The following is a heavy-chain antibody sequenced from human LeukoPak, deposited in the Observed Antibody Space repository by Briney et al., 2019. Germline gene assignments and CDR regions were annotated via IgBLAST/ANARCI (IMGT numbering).Heavy chain of an antibody. CDR1: GFTFSSYW. J-gene: IGHJ4*02. CDR2: INSDGSST. D-gene: IGHD3-3*01. Sequence: GGSLRLSCAASGFTFSSYWMHWVRQAPGKGLGWVSRINSDGSSTSYADSVKGRFTISRDNAKNTLYLQMNSLRAEDTAVYYCARLYYDFWSGYLYYFDYWGQGTLVTVSS. V-gene: IGHV3-74*01. CDR3: ARLYYDFWSGYLYYFDY.